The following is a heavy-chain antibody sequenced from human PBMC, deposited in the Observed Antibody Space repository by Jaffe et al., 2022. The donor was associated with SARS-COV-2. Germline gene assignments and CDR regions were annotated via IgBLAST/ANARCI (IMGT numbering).Heavy chain of an antibody. CDR2: ISGSDGYT. D-gene: IGHD1-26*01. V-gene: IGHV3-23*01. J-gene: IGHJ4*02. Sequence: EVQLLESGGGLVQPGGSLRLSCAASGFTFSSYVMNWVRQAPGKGLEWVSSISGSDGYTYYADSVKGRFTISRDNSKNTLYLQMNSLRAEDTAVYYCAKGRGGSHTFSDYWGQGTRVTVSS. CDR3: AKGRGGSHTFSDY. CDR1: GFTFSSYV.